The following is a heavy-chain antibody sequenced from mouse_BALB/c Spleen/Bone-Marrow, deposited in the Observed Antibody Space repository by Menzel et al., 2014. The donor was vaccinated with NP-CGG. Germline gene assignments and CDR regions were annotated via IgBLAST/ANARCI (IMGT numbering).Heavy chain of an antibody. Sequence: VQLQQSGPELVKPGASVKVSCKASGYAFTNYNMYWVKQSHGKSLEWIGYNDPYSGGTNYNQKFKGKATLTVDKSSSTAYMHLNSLTSEDSAVYYCSRLGTTAVPDYCGQGSTPTVSS. CDR2: NDPYSGGT. J-gene: IGHJ2*01. CDR3: SRLGTTAVPDY. V-gene: IGHV1S135*01. CDR1: GYAFTNYN. D-gene: IGHD1-1*01.